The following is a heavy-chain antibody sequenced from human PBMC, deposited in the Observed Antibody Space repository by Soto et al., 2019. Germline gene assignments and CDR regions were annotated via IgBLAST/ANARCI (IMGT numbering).Heavy chain of an antibody. Sequence: LRLSCAASGFPFSDCGMSWVRQAPGKGLEWVSTIHYSGAYTHYPDSVKGRFTISRDNSKNTLYLQLNRLRAVDTAVYYCAIDPSAAYPDYWGQGTLVTVSS. CDR1: GFPFSDCG. CDR2: IHYSGAYT. J-gene: IGHJ4*02. D-gene: IGHD2-15*01. CDR3: AIDPSAAYPDY. V-gene: IGHV3-23*01.